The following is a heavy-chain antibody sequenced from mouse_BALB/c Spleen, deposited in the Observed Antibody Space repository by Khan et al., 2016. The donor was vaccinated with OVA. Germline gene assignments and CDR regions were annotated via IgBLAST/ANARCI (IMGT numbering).Heavy chain of an antibody. CDR1: GYTFTTYY. V-gene: IGHV1S56*01. J-gene: IGHJ4*01. Sequence: QVQLQQSGPELVKPGASVGISCKASGYTFTTYYIHWVKQRPGQGLEWIGWIYPGSFNTNYSEKFKGKATLTADKSSSTAYMQLSSLTSEDSAVYFCAREDYVLGDAMHYWGQGTSVTVSS. CDR2: IYPGSFNT. D-gene: IGHD2-4*01. CDR3: AREDYVLGDAMHY.